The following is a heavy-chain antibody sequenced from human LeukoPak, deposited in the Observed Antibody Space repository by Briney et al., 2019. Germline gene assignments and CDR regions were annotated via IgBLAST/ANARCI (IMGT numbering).Heavy chain of an antibody. CDR3: ARHPIAVAVCWFDP. D-gene: IGHD6-19*01. CDR2: IYYSGST. V-gene: IGHV4-39*01. CDR1: GGSISSSSYY. J-gene: IGHJ5*02. Sequence: PSETLSLTCTVSGGSISSSSYYWGWIRQPRGKGLEWIGSIYYSGSTYYNPSLKSRVTISVDTSKNQFSLKLSSVTAADTAVYYCARHPIAVAVCWFDPWGQGTLVTVSS.